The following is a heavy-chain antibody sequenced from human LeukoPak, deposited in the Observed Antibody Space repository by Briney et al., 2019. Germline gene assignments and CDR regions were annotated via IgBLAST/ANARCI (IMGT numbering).Heavy chain of an antibody. D-gene: IGHD2-8*01. V-gene: IGHV3-23*01. CDR1: GFTFKKFA. CDR3: AKVSVGPLSRPTHVALYYGMDV. Sequence: PGGSLRVSCEAPGFTFKKFAMSWARQARGKGPEWVSAIGSIGATTSSADSVKGRCTISRDNSKNTVYLEMNSLRAEDTAIYYCAKVSVGPLSRPTHVALYYGMDVWGQGTTVTVSS. CDR2: IGSIGATT. J-gene: IGHJ6*02.